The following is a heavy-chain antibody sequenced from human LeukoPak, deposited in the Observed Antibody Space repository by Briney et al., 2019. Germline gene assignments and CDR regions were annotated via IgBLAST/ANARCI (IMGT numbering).Heavy chain of an antibody. CDR3: ARGGGYSSGAKKGFDY. CDR1: GGSISSSSYY. CDR2: IYYSGNT. J-gene: IGHJ4*02. D-gene: IGHD2-15*01. Sequence: KSSETLSLTCTVSGGSISSSSYYWGWIRQPPGKGLEWIGSIYYSGNTYYNPSLKSRVTISVDTSKNQFSLKLSSVTAADTAVYYCARGGGYSSGAKKGFDYWGQGTLVTVSS. V-gene: IGHV4-39*07.